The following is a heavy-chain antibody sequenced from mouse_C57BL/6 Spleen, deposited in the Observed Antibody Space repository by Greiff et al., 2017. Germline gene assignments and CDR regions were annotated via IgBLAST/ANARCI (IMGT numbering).Heavy chain of an antibody. CDR1: GFTFSSYA. V-gene: IGHV5-4*01. J-gene: IGHJ4*01. Sequence: EVQRVESGGGLVKPGGSLKLSCAASGFTFSSYAMSWVRQTPEKRLEWVATISDGGSYTYYPDNVKGRFTISRDNAKNNLYLQMSHLKSEDTAMYYCAREERGGYYAMDDWGQGTTVTVSS. CDR3: AREERGGYYAMDD. CDR2: ISDGGSYT.